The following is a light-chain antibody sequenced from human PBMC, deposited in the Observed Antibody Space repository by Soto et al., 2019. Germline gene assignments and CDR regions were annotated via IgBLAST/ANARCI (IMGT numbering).Light chain of an antibody. Sequence: ESVLTHSPGTLSLSPWEIATLSCRASQSVSNNYLAWYQQKPGQAPRLLIYGASTRATGIPDRFSGSGSGTDFTLTISRLEPEDSAVYYCQQRSNWPLTFGGGTKVDIK. V-gene: IGKV3D-20*02. CDR1: QSVSNNY. J-gene: IGKJ4*01. CDR2: GAS. CDR3: QQRSNWPLT.